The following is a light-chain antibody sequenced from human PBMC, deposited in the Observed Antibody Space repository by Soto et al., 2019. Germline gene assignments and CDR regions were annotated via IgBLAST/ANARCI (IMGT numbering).Light chain of an antibody. CDR3: LQDYNYPRT. CDR1: QAIRND. CDR2: AAS. V-gene: IGKV1-6*02. Sequence: IQMTQSPSSLSASVGDRVTITCRASQAIRNDLGWYQQKPRKAPKLLINAASSLQSGVPSRFSGSGSGTDFTLTITSLQPEDFATYFCLQDYNYPRTFGQGTKVEIK. J-gene: IGKJ1*01.